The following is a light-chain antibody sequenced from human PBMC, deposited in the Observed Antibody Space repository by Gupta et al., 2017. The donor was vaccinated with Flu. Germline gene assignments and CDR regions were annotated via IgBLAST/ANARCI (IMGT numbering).Light chain of an antibody. CDR3: MQDLQTQT. J-gene: IGKJ1*01. Sequence: DIVMTQSPLSVSVTPGEPASISCRSSQSLLHTNGYKYLDWYVQKPGQSTQPLIYLASKRACGVPDRFSGSGSGTDFTLRISRVEDEDVGVYYSMQDLQTQTFGQGSKLEIK. CDR2: LAS. V-gene: IGKV2-28*01. CDR1: QSLLHTNGYKY.